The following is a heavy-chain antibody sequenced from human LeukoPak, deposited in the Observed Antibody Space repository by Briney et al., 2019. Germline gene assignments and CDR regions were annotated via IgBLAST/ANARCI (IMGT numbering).Heavy chain of an antibody. D-gene: IGHD4-17*01. CDR2: ISKDGSIT. V-gene: IGHV3-30*04. CDR1: RFTFSSYS. Sequence: PGTSLRLSCAASRFTFSSYSMHWVRQAPGKGLEWVALISKDGSITFYADSVKGRFTISRDNSKNTLYLQINRLRTEDTSVYFCARESYGDFYFDYWGQGTLVTVSS. J-gene: IGHJ4*02. CDR3: ARESYGDFYFDY.